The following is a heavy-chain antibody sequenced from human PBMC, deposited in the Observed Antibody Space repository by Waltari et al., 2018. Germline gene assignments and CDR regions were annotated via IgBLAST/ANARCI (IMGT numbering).Heavy chain of an antibody. CDR1: GYTLTELS. V-gene: IGHV1-24*01. Sequence: QVQLVQSGAEVKKPGASVKVSCKVSGYTLTELSLPWVRRAPGKGLEWMGGFDPEDGETIYAQKFQGRVTMTEDTSTDTAYMELSSLRSEDTAVYYCATGNTQVVVPAAITGGYAVGAFDIWGQGTMVTVSS. D-gene: IGHD2-2*02. CDR2: FDPEDGET. CDR3: ATGNTQVVVPAAITGGYAVGAFDI. J-gene: IGHJ3*02.